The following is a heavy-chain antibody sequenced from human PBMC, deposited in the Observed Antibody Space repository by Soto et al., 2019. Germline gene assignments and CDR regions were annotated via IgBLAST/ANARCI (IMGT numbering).Heavy chain of an antibody. CDR1: GDSVSSNSAA. D-gene: IGHD4-17*01. CDR3: ARDDFGRNTRAFDP. J-gene: IGHJ5*02. V-gene: IGHV6-1*01. Sequence: PSQTLSLTCAISGDSVSSNSAAWNWIRQSPSRGLEWLGRTYYRSKWYNDYAVSVKSRITINPDTSKNQFSLQLTSVNAADTAVYYCARDDFGRNTRAFDPWGQGTLVTVSS. CDR2: TYYRSKWYN.